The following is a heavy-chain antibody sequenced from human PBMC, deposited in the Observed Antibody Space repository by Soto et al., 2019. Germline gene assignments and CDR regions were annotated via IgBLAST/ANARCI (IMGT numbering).Heavy chain of an antibody. CDR1: GGPFSSYA. CDR2: IIPIFGTA. Sequence: ASVKGCLKASGGPFSSYAISFVRQAPGQGLERIGGIIPIFGTANYAQKFQGRVTITADESTSTAYMELSSLRSEDTAVYYCARDFRRYHDFWSGSRYYYGMDVWGQGTPVTVSS. V-gene: IGHV1-69*13. CDR3: ARDFRRYHDFWSGSRYYYGMDV. D-gene: IGHD3-3*01. J-gene: IGHJ6*01.